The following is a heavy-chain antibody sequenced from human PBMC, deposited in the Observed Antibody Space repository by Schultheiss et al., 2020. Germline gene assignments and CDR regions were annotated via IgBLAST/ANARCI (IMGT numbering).Heavy chain of an antibody. V-gene: IGHV3-23*01. CDR3: ARFPGYCSSTSCYGYYYMDD. CDR2: ISGSGGST. CDR1: GFTFSSYA. D-gene: IGHD2-2*01. Sequence: GGSLRLSCAASGFTFSSYAMSWVRQAPGKGLEWVSAISGSGGSTYYADSVKGRFTISRDNSKNTLYLQMNSLRAEDTAVYYCARFPGYCSSTSCYGYYYMDDWGKGTTVTVSS. J-gene: IGHJ6*03.